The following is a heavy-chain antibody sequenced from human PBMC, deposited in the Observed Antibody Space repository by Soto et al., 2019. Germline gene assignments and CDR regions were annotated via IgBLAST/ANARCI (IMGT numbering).Heavy chain of an antibody. V-gene: IGHV4-59*01. D-gene: IGHD1-26*01. Sequence: PSETLSLTCTVSGGSISSYYWSWIRQPPGKGLEWIGYIYYSGSTNYNPSLKSRVTISVDTSISTVYMELSSLSPDDTAVYYCGKGRSGEAVVFYWGQGTRVTVSS. CDR1: GGSISSYY. CDR2: IYYSGST. J-gene: IGHJ4*02. CDR3: GKGRSGEAVVFY.